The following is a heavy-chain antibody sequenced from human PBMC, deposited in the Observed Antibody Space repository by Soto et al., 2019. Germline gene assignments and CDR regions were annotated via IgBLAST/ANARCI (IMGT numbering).Heavy chain of an antibody. Sequence: ASVKVSCKASGYTFTSYDFNWVRQATGQGLEWMGWMNPNSSNTGYAQKFQGRVTMTRNTSISTAYMELSSLRSEDTAVYYCARGVVVIPGYYFDYWGQGTLVTVSS. CDR3: ARGVVVIPGYYFDY. D-gene: IGHD2-15*01. CDR2: MNPNSSNT. J-gene: IGHJ4*02. V-gene: IGHV1-8*01. CDR1: GYTFTSYD.